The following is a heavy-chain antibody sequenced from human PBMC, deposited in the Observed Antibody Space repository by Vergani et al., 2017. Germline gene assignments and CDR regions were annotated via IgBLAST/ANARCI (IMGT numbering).Heavy chain of an antibody. Sequence: QLQLQESGSRLVKPSETLSLTCSLSGMSISNNDYYWGWIRQPPGKGLEWVGSIYDSRNNNYSPSLKSRVSTSVDTSKNQFSLNLTPVTTADPAVYYCARHLRQLARNDVFDIWGHGTLVTVSS. CDR1: GMSISNNDYY. J-gene: IGHJ3*02. CDR3: ARHLRQLARNDVFDI. CDR2: IYDSRNN. V-gene: IGHV4-39*01. D-gene: IGHD6-6*01.